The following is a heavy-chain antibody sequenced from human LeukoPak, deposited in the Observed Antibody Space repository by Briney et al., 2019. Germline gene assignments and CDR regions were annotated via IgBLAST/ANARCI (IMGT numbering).Heavy chain of an antibody. V-gene: IGHV1-2*02. CDR1: GYTFSGYY. Sequence: ASVKVSCKAPGYTFSGYYMQWVRQAPGQGLEWMGWITVDSGATGYAEKFQGRVTMARDTSISTVYMELPRLRSDHTAVYYCARGYRIGDMTIFAHWGQGTLVTVSS. CDR2: ITVDSGAT. D-gene: IGHD3-3*01. J-gene: IGHJ4*02. CDR3: ARGYRIGDMTIFAH.